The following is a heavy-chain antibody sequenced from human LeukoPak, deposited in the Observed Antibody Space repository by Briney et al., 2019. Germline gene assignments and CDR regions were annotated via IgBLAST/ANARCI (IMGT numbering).Heavy chain of an antibody. J-gene: IGHJ4*02. CDR2: INPSGGST. V-gene: IGHV1-46*03. CDR1: GCTFTSYY. D-gene: IGHD6-19*01. Sequence: GASVKVSCKASGCTFTSYYMHWVRQAPGQGLEWMGIINPSGGSTSYAQKFQGRVTMTRDTSTSTVYMELSSLRSEDTAVYYCAREDSGWQTDYWGQGTLVTVSS. CDR3: AREDSGWQTDY.